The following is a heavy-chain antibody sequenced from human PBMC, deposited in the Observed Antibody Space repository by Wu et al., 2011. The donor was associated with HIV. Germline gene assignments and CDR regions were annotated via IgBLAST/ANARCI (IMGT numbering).Heavy chain of an antibody. Sequence: QVQLVQSGAEVKKPGASVKVSCRASGYTFTSYYMHWVRQAPGQGLEWMGIINPSGGSTSYAQKFQGRVTITRNTSISTAYMELSSLRSEDTAVYYCATTVETTNDAFDIWGQGTMVTVSS. CDR1: GYTFTSYY. V-gene: IGHV1-46*01. D-gene: IGHD4-17*01. J-gene: IGHJ3*02. CDR2: INPSGGST. CDR3: ATTVETTNDAFDI.